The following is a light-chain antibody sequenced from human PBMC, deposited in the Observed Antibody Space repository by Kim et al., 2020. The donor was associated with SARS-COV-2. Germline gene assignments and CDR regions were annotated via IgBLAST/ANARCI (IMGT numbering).Light chain of an antibody. Sequence: SYELTQPPSVSVAPGQTARITCGGNNIGGHSVHWYQQKPGQAPVLVIYYDSDRPSGIPERFSGFKAATTATLTISRVEAGDEADYYCQVWDTDTDDYVFG. CDR3: QVWDTDTDDYV. V-gene: IGLV3-21*01. CDR1: NIGGHS. CDR2: YDS. J-gene: IGLJ1*01.